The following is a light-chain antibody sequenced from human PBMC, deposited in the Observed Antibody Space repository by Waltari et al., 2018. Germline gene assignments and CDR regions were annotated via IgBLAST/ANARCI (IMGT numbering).Light chain of an antibody. V-gene: IGKV3-20*01. Sequence: IKLPQSPGTLSLSPGERGTLSCRASQSISRYLARYQQKPGQAPRLLIYGASTRATGIPDMFSGSGSGTDFSLTVSGLEPEDSAVYYCQHQFRCPATFGQGTKVEIK. CDR1: QSISRY. CDR2: GAS. CDR3: QHQFRCPAT. J-gene: IGKJ1*01.